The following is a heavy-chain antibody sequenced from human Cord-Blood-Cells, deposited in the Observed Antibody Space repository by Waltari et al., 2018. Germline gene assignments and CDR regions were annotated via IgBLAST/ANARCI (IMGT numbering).Heavy chain of an antibody. V-gene: IGHV6-1*01. CDR3: ARDHCSSTSCYNYWYFDL. CDR1: GDSVSSNSAA. Sequence: QVQLQQSGPGLVKPSQTPSLTCAIPGDSVSSNSAAWNWIRPSPSRGLEWLGRTYYRSKWYNDYAVSVKSRITINPDTSKNQFSLQLNSVTPEDTAVYYCARDHCSSTSCYNYWYFDLWGRDTLVTVSS. CDR2: TYYRSKWYN. D-gene: IGHD2-2*02. J-gene: IGHJ2*01.